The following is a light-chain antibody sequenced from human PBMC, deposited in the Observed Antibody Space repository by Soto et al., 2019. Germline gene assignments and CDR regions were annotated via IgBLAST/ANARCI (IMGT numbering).Light chain of an antibody. J-gene: IGKJ2*01. Sequence: TQSPDTLSASLGEIVTLSCRASQSIGPNLAWYQQRPGQAPRLLIHRASMRATGVPARFIGRGFGTEFNLTITNMQSEDFAVYFCQQYENWPPYNFGQGTKLDI. V-gene: IGKV3-15*01. CDR3: QQYENWPPYN. CDR1: QSIGPN. CDR2: RAS.